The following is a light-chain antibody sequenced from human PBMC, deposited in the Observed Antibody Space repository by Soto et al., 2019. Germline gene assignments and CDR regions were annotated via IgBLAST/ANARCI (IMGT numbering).Light chain of an antibody. CDR3: QQYNNWPLT. J-gene: IGKJ5*01. Sequence: EILMTQSPDTLSVSPGERATLSCWASQSVSSNLSWYQQKPGQAPRLLIYDVSTRATGIPTRFSGSGSGTVFTLTISSLQSEDFAAYYCQQYNNWPLTFGQGTLLEN. CDR1: QSVSSN. V-gene: IGKV3D-15*01. CDR2: DVS.